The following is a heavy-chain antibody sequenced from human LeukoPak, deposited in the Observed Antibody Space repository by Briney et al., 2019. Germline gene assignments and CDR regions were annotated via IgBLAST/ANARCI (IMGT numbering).Heavy chain of an antibody. CDR2: IYPGDSDT. V-gene: IGHV5-51*01. D-gene: IGHD4-17*01. CDR3: ARCYGDYLPTYFDY. Sequence: GESLKISCKASGYSFTSYWIGWVRQMPGKGLELMGIIYPGDSDTRYSPSFQGQVTISADKSIRTAYLQWSRLKASDTAMYYCARCYGDYLPTYFDYWGQGTLVTASS. CDR1: GYSFTSYW. J-gene: IGHJ4*02.